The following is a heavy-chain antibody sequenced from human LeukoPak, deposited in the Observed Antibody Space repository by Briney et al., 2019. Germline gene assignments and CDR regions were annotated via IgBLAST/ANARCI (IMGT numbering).Heavy chain of an antibody. CDR1: GFTFSSYA. CDR3: AKIVVPAAIHYYYTDV. J-gene: IGHJ6*03. CDR2: ISYDGSNK. Sequence: GGSKRLSCAASGFTFSSYAMHWIRQAPGKGLEWVAVISYDGSNKYYADSVKGRFTISRDNAKNSLYLQMNSLRAEDTAVYYCAKIVVPAAIHYYYTDVWGKGTTVTVSS. V-gene: IGHV3-30*04. D-gene: IGHD2-2*01.